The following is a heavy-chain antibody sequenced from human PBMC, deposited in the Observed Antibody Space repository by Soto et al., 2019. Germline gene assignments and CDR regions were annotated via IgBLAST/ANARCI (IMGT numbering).Heavy chain of an antibody. D-gene: IGHD2-2*01. Sequence: QVQLVQSGAEVKKPGSSVKVSCKASGGTFSSYTISWVRQAPGQGLEWMGRIIPILGIANHAQKFQGRVTITADKSTSTAYMELSSLRSEDTAVYYCARDGGDCSSTSCYESYWGQGTLVTVSS. CDR1: GGTFSSYT. V-gene: IGHV1-69*08. CDR2: IIPILGIA. J-gene: IGHJ4*02. CDR3: ARDGGDCSSTSCYESY.